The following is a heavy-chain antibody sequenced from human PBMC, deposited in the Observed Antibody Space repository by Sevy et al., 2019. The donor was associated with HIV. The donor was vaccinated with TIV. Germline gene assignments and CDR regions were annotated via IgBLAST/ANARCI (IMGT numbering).Heavy chain of an antibody. CDR2: ITSSHGAK. CDR3: VGRRYRVGHSWSYFFDF. D-gene: IGHD5-18*01. Sequence: GGSLRLSCVTSGFSFSDYHMSWIRLAPGKGLEWISHITSSHGAKVYADSVRGRFDISRDNARKLVYLQMNRLQVEDTATYFCVGRRYRVGHSWSYFFDFWGQGTPVTVSS. CDR1: GFSFSDYH. V-gene: IGHV3-11*01. J-gene: IGHJ4*02.